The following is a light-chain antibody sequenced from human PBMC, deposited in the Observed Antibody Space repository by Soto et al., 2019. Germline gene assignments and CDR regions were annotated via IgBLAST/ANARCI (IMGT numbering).Light chain of an antibody. Sequence: EIVLTQSPGTLSLSPGERATLSCRASQSVRNNYLAWYQQRPGQAPRLLIYRASIRATGIPDRFSGSGSGTDFTLTISRLEPEDFAVYYCQQYGSSGTFGQGTKVDIK. CDR3: QQYGSSGT. CDR2: RAS. CDR1: QSVRNNY. J-gene: IGKJ1*01. V-gene: IGKV3-20*01.